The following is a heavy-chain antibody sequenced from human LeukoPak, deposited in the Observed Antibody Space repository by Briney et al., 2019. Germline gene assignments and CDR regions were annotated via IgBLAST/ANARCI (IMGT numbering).Heavy chain of an antibody. Sequence: GGSLRLSCAASGFTFNNYAMSWVRQAPGKGLEWVSVITLSGGSSYYADSVKGRFTISRDNSKSTLYLQMSSLRAEDTAVYHCAKAVVGGTAPDYWGQGTLVTVSS. CDR2: ITLSGGSS. V-gene: IGHV3-23*01. CDR3: AKAVVGGTAPDY. J-gene: IGHJ4*02. D-gene: IGHD6-19*01. CDR1: GFTFNNYA.